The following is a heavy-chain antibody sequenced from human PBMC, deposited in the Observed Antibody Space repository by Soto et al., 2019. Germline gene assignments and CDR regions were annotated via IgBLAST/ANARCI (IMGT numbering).Heavy chain of an antibody. J-gene: IGHJ5*02. CDR2: INHSGST. Sequence: QVQLQQWGAGLLKPSETLSLTCAVYGGSFSGYYWSWIRQPPGKGLEWIGEINHSGSTNYNPSLKSRVTISVDTSKNQFSLKLSSVTAADTAVYYCARSIAVAPNHWGQGTLVTVSS. CDR1: GGSFSGYY. V-gene: IGHV4-34*01. D-gene: IGHD6-19*01. CDR3: ARSIAVAPNH.